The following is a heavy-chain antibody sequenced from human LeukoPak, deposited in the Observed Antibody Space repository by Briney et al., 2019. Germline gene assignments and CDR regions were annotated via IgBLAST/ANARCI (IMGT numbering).Heavy chain of an antibody. D-gene: IGHD2-2*01. Sequence: GGSLRLSCAVSGFTFSSYGMHWVRQAPGKGLEWVAVISYDGSNKYYADSVKGRFTISRDNSKNTLYLQMNSLRAEDTAVYYCAREYQLLFSRAFDIWGQGTMVTVSS. J-gene: IGHJ3*02. V-gene: IGHV3-30*03. CDR1: GFTFSSYG. CDR2: ISYDGSNK. CDR3: AREYQLLFSRAFDI.